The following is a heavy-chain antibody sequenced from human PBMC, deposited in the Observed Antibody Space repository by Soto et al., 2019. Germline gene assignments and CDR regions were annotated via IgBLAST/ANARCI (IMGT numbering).Heavy chain of an antibody. Sequence: ASVKVSCKASGYTFTSYGISWVRQAPGQGLEWMGWISAYNGNTNYAQKLQGRVTMTTDTSTSTAYMELRSLRSDDTAVYYCARGLSIAVAGYYYYYGMDVWGQGTTVTVSS. CDR1: GYTFTSYG. CDR3: ARGLSIAVAGYYYYYGMDV. CDR2: ISAYNGNT. V-gene: IGHV1-18*01. D-gene: IGHD6-19*01. J-gene: IGHJ6*02.